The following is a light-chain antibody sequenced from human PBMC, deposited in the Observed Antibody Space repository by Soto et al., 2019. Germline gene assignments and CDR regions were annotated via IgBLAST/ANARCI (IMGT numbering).Light chain of an antibody. CDR1: QSVSSSY. J-gene: IGKJ4*02. V-gene: IGKV3-20*01. Sequence: EIVLTQSPGTLSLSPGERATLSCRASQSVSSSYLAWYQQKPGQAPRLLIYGASSRAAGIPDRFSGSESGTDSTLTISRLEPEDCAVYYCQQYGSSPRTFGGGTKGVIK. CDR2: GAS. CDR3: QQYGSSPRT.